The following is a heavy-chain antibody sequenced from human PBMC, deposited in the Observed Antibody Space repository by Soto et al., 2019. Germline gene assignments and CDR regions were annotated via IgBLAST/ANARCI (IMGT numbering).Heavy chain of an antibody. CDR3: ARDRSYSSSFLDY. D-gene: IGHD6-6*01. CDR2: SYHSGST. V-gene: IGHV4-4*02. J-gene: IGHJ4*02. Sequence: QVQLQESGPGRVKPSGTLSLTCAVSGGSISSSNWWSWVRQPPGKGLEWIGGSYHSGSTNYNPSLESLVTISVDKSKNQFSLKLSSVTAADTAVYYCARDRSYSSSFLDYWGQGTLVTVSS. CDR1: GGSISSSNW.